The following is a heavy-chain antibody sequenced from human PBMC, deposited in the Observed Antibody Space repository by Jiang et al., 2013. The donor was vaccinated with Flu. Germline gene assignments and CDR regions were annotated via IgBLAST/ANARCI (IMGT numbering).Heavy chain of an antibody. D-gene: IGHD5-18*01. Sequence: RQAPGKGLEWVSYISSSGSTIYYADSVKGRFTISRDNAKNSLYLQMNSLRAEDTAVYYCARDRSRGYSYGYGMDVWGKGTTVTVSS. CDR2: ISSSGSTI. J-gene: IGHJ6*04. CDR3: ARDRSRGYSYGYGMDV. V-gene: IGHV3-48*03.